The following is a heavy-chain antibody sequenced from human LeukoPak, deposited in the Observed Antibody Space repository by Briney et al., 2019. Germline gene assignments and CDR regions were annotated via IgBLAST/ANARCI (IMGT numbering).Heavy chain of an antibody. CDR1: GGSISSYF. V-gene: IGHV4-59*08. J-gene: IGHJ5*02. Sequence: PSETLSLTCTVSGGSISSYFWSWMRQPPGQGLEWIGYIYYSGSTNYNPSPKSRGTISVDTSKNQFSLKLSSVTAAETAVYYCARHNPTGTGTNWWFDPWGQGTLVTVYS. CDR2: IYYSGST. CDR3: ARHNPTGTGTNWWFDP. D-gene: IGHD1-7*01.